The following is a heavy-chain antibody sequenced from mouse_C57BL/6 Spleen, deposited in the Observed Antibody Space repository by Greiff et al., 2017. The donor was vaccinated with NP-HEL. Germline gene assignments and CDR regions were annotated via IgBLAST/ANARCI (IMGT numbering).Heavy chain of an antibody. CDR3: ARELGPPYFDY. Sequence: QVQLQQPGAELVRPGTSVKLSCKASGYTFTSYWMHWVKQRPGQGLEWIGVIDPSDSYTNYNQKFKGKATLTVDTSSSTAYMQLSSLTSEDSAVYYCARELGPPYFDYWGQGTTLTVSS. CDR1: GYTFTSYW. CDR2: IDPSDSYT. V-gene: IGHV1-59*01. J-gene: IGHJ2*01. D-gene: IGHD4-1*01.